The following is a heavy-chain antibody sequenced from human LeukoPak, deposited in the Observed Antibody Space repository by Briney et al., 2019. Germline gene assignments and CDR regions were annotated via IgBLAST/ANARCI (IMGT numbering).Heavy chain of an antibody. D-gene: IGHD6-19*01. J-gene: IGHJ4*02. V-gene: IGHV5-51*01. CDR1: GYSFTSYW. CDR2: IYPGDSDT. Sequence: GESLKISCKGSGYSFTSYWIGWVRQMPGKGLEWMEIIYPGDSDTRYSPSFQGQVTISVDKSISTAYLQWSSLKASDTAMYYCARSPRIAVADHFDYWGQGTLVTVSS. CDR3: ARSPRIAVADHFDY.